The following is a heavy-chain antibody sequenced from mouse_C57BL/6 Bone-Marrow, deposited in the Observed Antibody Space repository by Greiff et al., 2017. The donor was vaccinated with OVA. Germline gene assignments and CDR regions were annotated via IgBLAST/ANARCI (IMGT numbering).Heavy chain of an antibody. Sequence: VQLQQSGAELVRPGASVKLSCKASGYTFTDYYINWVKQRPGQGLEWIARIYPGSGNTYYNDKFKGKATLTAEKSSSTAYMQLSSLTSEDSAVYFCARGVGSFAYWGQGTLVTVSA. CDR3: ARGVGSFAY. CDR1: GYTFTDYY. D-gene: IGHD1-1*01. CDR2: IYPGSGNT. V-gene: IGHV1-76*01. J-gene: IGHJ3*01.